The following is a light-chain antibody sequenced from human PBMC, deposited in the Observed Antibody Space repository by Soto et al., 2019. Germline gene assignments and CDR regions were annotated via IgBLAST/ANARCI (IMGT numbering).Light chain of an antibody. V-gene: IGLV2-14*01. Sequence: QSALTQPASVSGSPGQSITISCTGTSSDVGAHSYVSWYQQHPGKAPKLMIYDVSNRPSGVSNRFSGSKSGNTASLTISGLQAEDDADYYCSSYTSSSTKVFGTGTKLTVL. CDR1: SSDVGAHSY. CDR3: SSYTSSSTKV. CDR2: DVS. J-gene: IGLJ1*01.